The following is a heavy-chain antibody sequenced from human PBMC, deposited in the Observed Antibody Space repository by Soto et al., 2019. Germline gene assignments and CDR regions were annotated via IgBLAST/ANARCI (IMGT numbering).Heavy chain of an antibody. CDR2: IIPILGIA. CDR3: ARDGYGEDGAFDI. Sequence: QVQLVQSGAEVKKPGSSVKVSCKASGGTFSSYTISWVRQAPGQGLEWMGRIIPILGIANYAQKFQGRVTITADKSTSTAYRELSSLRSEDTAVYYCARDGYGEDGAFDIWGQGTMVTVSS. J-gene: IGHJ3*02. CDR1: GGTFSSYT. D-gene: IGHD4-17*01. V-gene: IGHV1-69*08.